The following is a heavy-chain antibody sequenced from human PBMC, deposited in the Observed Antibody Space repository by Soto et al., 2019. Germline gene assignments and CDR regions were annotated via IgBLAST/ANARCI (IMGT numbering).Heavy chain of an antibody. CDR3: ARTYGGSYYYDGMDV. Sequence: EVQLVESGGGLVQPGGSLRLSCAASGFTFSSYEMNWVRQAPGKGLEWVSYISSSGSTIYYADSVKGRFTISRDNAKNSLYLQMNSLRAEDTAVYYCARTYGGSYYYDGMDVWGQGTTVTVSS. CDR1: GFTFSSYE. V-gene: IGHV3-48*03. D-gene: IGHD3-10*01. CDR2: ISSSGSTI. J-gene: IGHJ6*02.